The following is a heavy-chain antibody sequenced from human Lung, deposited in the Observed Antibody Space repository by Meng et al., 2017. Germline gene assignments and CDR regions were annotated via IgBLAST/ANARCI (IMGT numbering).Heavy chain of an antibody. Sequence: QVQLVQPGAEVKKPGSSVKVACKTSGASFSTHTFSWVRQAPGQGLEWMGGLIAVFDKTKAAPRFQDRVTFTADESTSTAYMELSSLTFDDTAVYFCARGRRNEPLFDYWGQGTLVTVSS. CDR1: GASFSTHT. CDR2: LIAVFDKT. D-gene: IGHD1-14*01. CDR3: ARGRRNEPLFDY. J-gene: IGHJ4*02. V-gene: IGHV1-69*13.